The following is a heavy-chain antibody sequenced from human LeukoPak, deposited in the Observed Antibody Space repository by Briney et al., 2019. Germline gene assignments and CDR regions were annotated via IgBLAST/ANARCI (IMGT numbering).Heavy chain of an antibody. CDR1: GFTFSSYS. V-gene: IGHV3-21*01. J-gene: IGHJ3*02. CDR3: ARVRPKWELLLSAFDI. Sequence: GGSLRLSCAASGFTFSSYSMNWVRQAPGKGLEWVSSISSSSYIYYADSVKGRFTISRDNAKNSLYLQMNSLRAEDTAVYYCARVRPKWELLLSAFDIWGQGTMVTVSS. CDR2: ISSSSYI. D-gene: IGHD1-26*01.